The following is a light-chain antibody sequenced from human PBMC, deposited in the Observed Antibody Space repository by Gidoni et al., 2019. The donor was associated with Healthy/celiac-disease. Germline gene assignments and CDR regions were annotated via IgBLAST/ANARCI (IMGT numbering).Light chain of an antibody. Sequence: IQMTKPPSTLSASVGDRVTITCRASQSISSWLAWYQQKPGTAPKLLLYEASRLGSGVPPRFSGSGSGAEFTLTISSLQPDDVATYYCQQYNNYRTFGQGTKVEIK. V-gene: IGKV1-5*03. CDR2: EAS. CDR1: QSISSW. J-gene: IGKJ1*01. CDR3: QQYNNYRT.